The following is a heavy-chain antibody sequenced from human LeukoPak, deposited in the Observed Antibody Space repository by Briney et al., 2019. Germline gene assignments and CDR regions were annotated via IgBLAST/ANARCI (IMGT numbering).Heavy chain of an antibody. D-gene: IGHD2-15*01. J-gene: IGHJ3*02. CDR1: GVSINSGGYY. CDR2: IYYSGST. CDR3: ARDGGYCSGSNCFDAFDI. Sequence: SETLSLTCTVSGVSINSGGYYWSWIRQHPGKGLEWIGYIYYSGSTYYNPSLKSRVTISIDTSKNQFSLKLSSVTAADTAVYYCARDGGYCSGSNCFDAFDIWGQGTMVTVSS. V-gene: IGHV4-31*03.